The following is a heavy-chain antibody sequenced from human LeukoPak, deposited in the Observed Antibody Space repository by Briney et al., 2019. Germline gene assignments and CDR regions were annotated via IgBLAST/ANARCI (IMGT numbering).Heavy chain of an antibody. CDR2: IYYSGST. J-gene: IGHJ6*02. V-gene: IGHV4-59*08. CDR1: GGSISSYY. Sequence: SETLSLTCTVSGGSISSYYWSWIRQPPGKGLEWIGYIYYSGSTNYNPSLKSRVTISVDTSKNQFSLKLSSVTAADTAVYYCARITSYYDFRGIAYGMDVWGQGTTVTVSS. D-gene: IGHD3-3*01. CDR3: ARITSYYDFRGIAYGMDV.